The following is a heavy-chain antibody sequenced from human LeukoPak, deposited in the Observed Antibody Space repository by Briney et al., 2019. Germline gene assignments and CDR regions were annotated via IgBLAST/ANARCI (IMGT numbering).Heavy chain of an antibody. CDR1: GFTFDDYG. J-gene: IGHJ4*02. V-gene: IGHV3-23*01. CDR2: ISGSGGST. Sequence: GGSLRLSCAASGFTFDDYGMSWVRQAPGKGLEWVSAISGSGGSTYYADSVKGRFTISRDNSKNTLYLQMNSLRAEDTAVYYCAKCAWELLHPCYWGQGTLVTVSS. CDR3: AKCAWELLHPCY. D-gene: IGHD1-26*01.